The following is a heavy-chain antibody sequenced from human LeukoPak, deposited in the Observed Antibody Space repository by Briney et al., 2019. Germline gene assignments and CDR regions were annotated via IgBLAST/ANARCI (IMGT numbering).Heavy chain of an antibody. J-gene: IGHJ4*02. D-gene: IGHD4-17*01. Sequence: LSLTCTVSGGSISSGSYYWSWIRQPAGKGLEWVSYISSSSSTIYYADSVKGRFTISRDNAKNSLYLQMNSLRAEDTAVYYCARESRVMTTVTHWGQGTLVTVSS. CDR1: GGSISSGSYY. CDR2: ISSSSSTI. CDR3: ARESRVMTTVTH. V-gene: IGHV3-11*04.